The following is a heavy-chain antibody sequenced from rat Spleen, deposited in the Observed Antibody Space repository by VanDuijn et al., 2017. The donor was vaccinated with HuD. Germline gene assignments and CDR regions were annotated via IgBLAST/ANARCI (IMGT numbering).Heavy chain of an antibody. Sequence: QVQLKESGPGLVQPSETLSLTCTVSGFSLTSYSVSWVRQPSGKGPEWLGRMWYDGDTAYNSALKSRLSISRDTSKSQVFLKMNSLQTEDTATYYCARDMDAWGQGASVTVSS. CDR2: MWYDGDT. CDR3: ARDMDA. V-gene: IGHV2-34*01. CDR1: GFSLTSYS. J-gene: IGHJ4*01.